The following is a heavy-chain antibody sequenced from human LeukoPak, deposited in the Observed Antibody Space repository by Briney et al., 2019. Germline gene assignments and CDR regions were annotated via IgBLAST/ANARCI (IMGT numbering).Heavy chain of an antibody. V-gene: IGHV4-59*08. CDR3: ARRNDFGI. CDR1: GGSISGDH. CDR2: IYYSGST. Sequence: TSETLSLTCTVSGGSISGDHWNWLRQPPGKGRECIGYIYYSGSTNYNPSLKSRVTISIDSSKNQFPLKLTSVTAADTAVYYCARRNDFGIWGQGTMVTVSS. J-gene: IGHJ3*02.